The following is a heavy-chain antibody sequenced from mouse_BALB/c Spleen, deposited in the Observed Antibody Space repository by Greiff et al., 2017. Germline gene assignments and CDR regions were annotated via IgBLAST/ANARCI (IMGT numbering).Heavy chain of an antibody. CDR3: ARWDGYPYAMDY. D-gene: IGHD2-3*01. CDR2: INPSTGYT. J-gene: IGHJ4*01. V-gene: IGHV1-7*01. Sequence: VQLQQSGAELAKPGASVKMSCKASGYTFTSYWMHWVKQRPGQGLEWIGYINPSTGYTEYNQKFKDKATLTADKSSSTAYMQLSSLTSEDSAVYYCARWDGYPYAMDYWGQGTSVTVSS. CDR1: GYTFTSYW.